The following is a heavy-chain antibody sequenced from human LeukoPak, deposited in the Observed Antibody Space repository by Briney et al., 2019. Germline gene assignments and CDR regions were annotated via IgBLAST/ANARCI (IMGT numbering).Heavy chain of an antibody. V-gene: IGHV4-59*08. CDR1: GGSISSYY. D-gene: IGHD3-10*01. J-gene: IGHJ6*02. Sequence: SETLSLTCTVSGGSISSYYWSWIRQPPGKGLEWIGYIYYSGSTNYNPSLKSRVTISVDTSKNQFSLKLSSMTAADTAVYYCARWSFSYYYGMDVWGQGTTVTVSS. CDR3: ARWSFSYYYGMDV. CDR2: IYYSGST.